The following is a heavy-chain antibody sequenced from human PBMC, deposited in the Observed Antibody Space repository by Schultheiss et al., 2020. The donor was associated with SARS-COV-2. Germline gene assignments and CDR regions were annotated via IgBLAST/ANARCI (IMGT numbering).Heavy chain of an antibody. V-gene: IGHV5-51*01. CDR3: ARQGTTVTTLGY. Sequence: GGSLRLSCKGSGYSFTKYWIGWVRRMPGKGLEWMGIIYPGDSDTRYSPSFEGQVTISADKSISTAYLQWSSLKASDTAMYYCARQGTTVTTLGYWGQGTLVTVSS. J-gene: IGHJ4*02. CDR2: IYPGDSDT. D-gene: IGHD4-17*01. CDR1: GYSFTKYW.